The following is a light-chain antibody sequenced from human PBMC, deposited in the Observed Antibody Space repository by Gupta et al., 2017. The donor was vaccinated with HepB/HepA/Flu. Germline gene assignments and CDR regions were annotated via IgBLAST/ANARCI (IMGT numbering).Light chain of an antibody. J-gene: IGLJ2*01. V-gene: IGLV2-14*03. Sequence: GGTYNSVSWYQQYPDKAPKLLISDDTNRPSWLSNRFSGSKSGNTASLTISGLQAEDEAEYYCSSFTGTNTLVVFGGGTKLTVL. CDR1: GGTYNS. CDR2: DDT. CDR3: SSFTGTNTLVV.